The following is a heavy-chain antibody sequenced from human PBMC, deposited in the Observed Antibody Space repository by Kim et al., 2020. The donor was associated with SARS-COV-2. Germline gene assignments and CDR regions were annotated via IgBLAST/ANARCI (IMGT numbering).Heavy chain of an antibody. V-gene: IGHV1-69*04. CDR1: GGTFSSYT. CDR3: AREVGERLIVGATRSGNWFDP. J-gene: IGHJ5*02. CDR2: IIPILGIA. D-gene: IGHD1-26*01. Sequence: SVKVSCKASGGTFSSYTISWVRQAPGQGLEWMGRIIPILGIANYAQKFQGRVTITADKSTSTAYMELSSLRSEDTAVYYCAREVGERLIVGATRSGNWFDPWGQGTLVTVSS.